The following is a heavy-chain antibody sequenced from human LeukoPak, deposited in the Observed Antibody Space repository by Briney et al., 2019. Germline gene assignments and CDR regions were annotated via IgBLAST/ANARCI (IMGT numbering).Heavy chain of an antibody. J-gene: IGHJ4*02. CDR3: APDFNRGGRDHY. D-gene: IGHD2-15*01. CDR2: ISIGSDNI. Sequence: AGSLRLSCAASGLTFSTYSMNWVRQAPGKGLDWVSFISIGSDNIDYADSVRGRFTISRDNAKTSLYLEMSSLRDEDTAVYYCAPDFNRGGRDHYWGQGTLVTVSS. CDR1: GLTFSTYS. V-gene: IGHV3-48*02.